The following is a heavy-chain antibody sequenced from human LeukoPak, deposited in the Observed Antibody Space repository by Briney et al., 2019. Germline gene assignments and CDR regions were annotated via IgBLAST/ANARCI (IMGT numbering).Heavy chain of an antibody. J-gene: IGHJ4*02. CDR1: GYSFAGCG. V-gene: IGHV1-18*01. CDR3: ARVGAAPGHFDY. D-gene: IGHD6-13*01. CDR2: ISTYSGNT. Sequence: GASVTVSCKASGYSFAGCGISWVRQAPGQGLEWIGWISTYSGNTNYAHNLQGRITVTTETSTSTAYMELRSLRSDDTAVYYCARVGAAPGHFDYWGQGTQLTVSA.